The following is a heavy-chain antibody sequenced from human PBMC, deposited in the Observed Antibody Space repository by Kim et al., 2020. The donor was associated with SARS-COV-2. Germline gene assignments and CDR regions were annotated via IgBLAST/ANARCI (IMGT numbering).Heavy chain of an antibody. D-gene: IGHD4-17*01. J-gene: IGHJ3*02. CDR1: GFTFNDYG. CDR2: ISWNSGSI. Sequence: GGSLRLSCAASGFTFNDYGMHWVRQAPGKGLEWVSGISWNSGSIGYADSVKGRFTISRDNAKNSLYLQMNSLRAEDTAVYYCALDYGGTDAIDIWGQGT. V-gene: IGHV3-9*01. CDR3: ALDYGGTDAIDI.